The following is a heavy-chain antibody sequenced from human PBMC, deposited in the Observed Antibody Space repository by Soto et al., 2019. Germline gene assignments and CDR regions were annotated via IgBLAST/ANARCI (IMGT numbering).Heavy chain of an antibody. J-gene: IGHJ4*02. Sequence: PSETLSLTCAVYGGSFSGYYWSWIRQPPGKGLEWIGEINHSGSTNYNPSLKSRVTISVDTSKNQFSLKLSSVTAADTAVYYCARGLRHYGSGSYWFDYWGQGTLVTVS. CDR2: INHSGST. CDR3: ARGLRHYGSGSYWFDY. D-gene: IGHD3-10*01. CDR1: GGSFSGYY. V-gene: IGHV4-34*01.